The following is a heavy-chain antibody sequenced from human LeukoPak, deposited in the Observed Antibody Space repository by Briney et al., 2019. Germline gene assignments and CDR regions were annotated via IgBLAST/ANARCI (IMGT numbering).Heavy chain of an antibody. J-gene: IGHJ4*02. D-gene: IGHD2-2*01. CDR1: GYTFTSYA. Sequence: GASVKVSCKASGYTFTSYAISWVRQAPGQGLEWMGGIIPIFGTANYAQKFQGRVTITADESTSTAYMELSSLRSEDTAVYYCARENCSSTSCYFDYWGQGTLVTVSS. V-gene: IGHV1-69*13. CDR2: IIPIFGTA. CDR3: ARENCSSTSCYFDY.